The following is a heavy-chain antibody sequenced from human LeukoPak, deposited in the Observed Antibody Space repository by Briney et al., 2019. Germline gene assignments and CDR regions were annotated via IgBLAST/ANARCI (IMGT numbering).Heavy chain of an antibody. CDR3: ARESGYSSGWYPYYFDY. J-gene: IGHJ4*02. Sequence: PSETLSLTCTVSGGSISSYYWSWIRQPPGKGLEWIGYIYYSGSTNYNPSLKSRVTISVDTSKNQFSLKLSSVTAADTAVYYCARESGYSSGWYPYYFDYWGQGTLVTVSS. V-gene: IGHV4-59*01. D-gene: IGHD6-19*01. CDR1: GGSISSYY. CDR2: IYYSGST.